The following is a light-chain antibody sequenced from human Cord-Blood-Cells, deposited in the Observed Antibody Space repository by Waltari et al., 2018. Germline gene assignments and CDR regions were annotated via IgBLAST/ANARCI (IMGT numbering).Light chain of an antibody. J-gene: IGKJ4*02. V-gene: IGKV1-33*01. CDR2: DAS. Sequence: DIQMTQSPSSLSASVGDRVTITCQASQNLRHYLNCYQQKPGKAPKLLVYDASHLETGVPSRFIGSGSGTDFTFAISSLQPEDIATYYWQQYDKLPLTFGGGTKVEI. CDR1: QNLRHY. CDR3: QQYDKLPLT.